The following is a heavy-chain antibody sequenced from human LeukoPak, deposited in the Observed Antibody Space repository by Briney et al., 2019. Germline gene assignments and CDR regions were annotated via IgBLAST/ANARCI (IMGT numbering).Heavy chain of an antibody. CDR2: IYPGDSDT. Sequence: GGALQISFKGSGYSFNTYWIGWGRRMPGKGLEWMGIIYPGDSDTRYSPSFQGQVTISVDKSIDTAYLQWSSLKASDTAMYYCARIPRTYCSGGSCYDYWGQGTLVTVSS. CDR3: ARIPRTYCSGGSCYDY. J-gene: IGHJ4*02. D-gene: IGHD2-15*01. V-gene: IGHV5-51*01. CDR1: GYSFNTYW.